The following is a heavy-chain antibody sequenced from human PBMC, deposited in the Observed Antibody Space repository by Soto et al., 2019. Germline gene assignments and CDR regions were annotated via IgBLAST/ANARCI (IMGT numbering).Heavy chain of an antibody. V-gene: IGHV3-7*03. CDR3: VTGYRSCY. J-gene: IGHJ4*02. CDR2: IKNDGTEK. Sequence: WVSLRLSCAGSAISTSSSWMGGVRQAPGRGLEWVASIKNDGTEKYYMDSLNGRFTISRDNALNSGYLQMNSLRAEDTAVYFCVTGYRSCYCRKRTLVTASS. CDR1: AISTSSSW. D-gene: IGHD2-2*02.